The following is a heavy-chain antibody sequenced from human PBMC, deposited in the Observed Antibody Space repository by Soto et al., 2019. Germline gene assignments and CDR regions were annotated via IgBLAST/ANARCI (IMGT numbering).Heavy chain of an antibody. V-gene: IGHV1-8*01. CDR3: ARSRIVVGHADIRDVFDI. CDR2: MNPNSGNT. J-gene: IGHJ3*02. Sequence: ASVKVSCKASGYTFTSYDINWVRQATGQGLEWMGWMNPNSGNTGYAQKFQGRVTMTRNTSISTAYMELSSLRSEDTAVYYCARSRIVVGHADIRDVFDIWGRGSMVT. D-gene: IGHD2-2*02. CDR1: GYTFTSYD.